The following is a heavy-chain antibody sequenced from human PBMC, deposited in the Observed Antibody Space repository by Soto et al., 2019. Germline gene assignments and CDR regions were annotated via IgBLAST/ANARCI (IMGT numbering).Heavy chain of an antibody. CDR1: GFTFSTYS. Sequence: GGSLRLSCAASGFTFSTYSMNWVRQAPGKGLEWVSSISSSGTYIHYADSLKGRFTISRDNAKNSLYLQMISLRAEDTAVYYCARDPSACSSNSCWGYYALDVWGQGTTVTVSS. J-gene: IGHJ6*02. CDR2: ISSSGTYI. D-gene: IGHD2-2*01. CDR3: ARDPSACSSNSCWGYYALDV. V-gene: IGHV3-21*01.